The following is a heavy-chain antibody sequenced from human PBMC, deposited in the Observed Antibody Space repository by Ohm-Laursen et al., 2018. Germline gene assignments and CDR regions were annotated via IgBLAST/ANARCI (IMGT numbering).Heavy chain of an antibody. D-gene: IGHD6-6*01. CDR2: ISETGSHI. CDR3: ARDSSRRAREGGMDV. V-gene: IGHV3-21*01. CDR1: GFTLSSYD. Sequence: SLRLSCAASGFTLSSYDMDWVRQAPGKGLEWISYISETGSHIYDADSMRGRFTVARDNAKNLLYLQLNSLRVEDTAVYYCARDSSRRAREGGMDVWGQGTMVTV. J-gene: IGHJ6*02.